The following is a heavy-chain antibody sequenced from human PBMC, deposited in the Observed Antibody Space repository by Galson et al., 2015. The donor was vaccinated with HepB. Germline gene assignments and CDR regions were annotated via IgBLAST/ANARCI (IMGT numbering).Heavy chain of an antibody. J-gene: IGHJ4*02. CDR2: IIPILGIT. D-gene: IGHD3-22*01. CDR1: GGTFSSYA. Sequence: SVKVSCKASGGTFSSYAISWVRQAPGQGLEWMGRIIPILGITNYAQKFQGRVTITADKSTSTAYMELSSLRSEDTAVYYCARGPGYYYDSSGYPNYFDSWGQGTLVTVSS. CDR3: ARGPGYYYDSSGYPNYFDS. V-gene: IGHV1-69*04.